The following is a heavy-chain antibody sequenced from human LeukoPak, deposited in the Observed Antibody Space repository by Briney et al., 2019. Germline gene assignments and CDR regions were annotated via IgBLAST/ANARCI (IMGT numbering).Heavy chain of an antibody. CDR2: VSSDGSRT. D-gene: IGHD3-16*01. CDR3: ATDGAYGLTH. Sequence: TGGSLRLSCAASGVSFSTTWMHWVRHAPGKGLMWVSHVSSDGSRTYADSVKGRFTVSRDNNKDMVYLQMSSLRAEDTAVYYCATDGAYGLTHWGQGTLVTVSS. J-gene: IGHJ4*02. CDR1: GVSFSTTW. V-gene: IGHV3-74*01.